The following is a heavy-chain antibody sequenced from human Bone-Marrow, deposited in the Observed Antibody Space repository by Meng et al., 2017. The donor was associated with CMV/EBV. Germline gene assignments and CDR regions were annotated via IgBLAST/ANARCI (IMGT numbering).Heavy chain of an antibody. J-gene: IGHJ4*02. D-gene: IGHD4-17*01. V-gene: IGHV1-24*01. Sequence: TLTELSMQWVLQARGTGLEWMGGVDPEDGDTIYAQHFQGRVTMTDDTSTDTAYLELSSLRSEDTAVYYCATDDLAGDSLRCTSRWCYWGQGTLVTVSS. CDR2: VDPEDGDT. CDR3: ATDDLAGDSLRCTSRWCY. CDR1: TLTELS.